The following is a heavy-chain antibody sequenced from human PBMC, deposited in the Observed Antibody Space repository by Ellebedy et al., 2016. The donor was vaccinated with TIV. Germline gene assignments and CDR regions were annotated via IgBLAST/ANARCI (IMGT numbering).Heavy chain of an antibody. D-gene: IGHD6-19*01. V-gene: IGHV4-39*01. Sequence: MPSETLSLTCSVSGDSIISTNSYWGWIRQPPGKGLDWIGLIYHSGSTYFNPSLKSRVTLSVDTAKNQFSLTLSSVTAADTAVYYCARGDSSGLLWYFDLWGRGTLVAVSA. CDR1: GDSIISTNSY. J-gene: IGHJ2*01. CDR2: IYHSGST. CDR3: ARGDSSGLLWYFDL.